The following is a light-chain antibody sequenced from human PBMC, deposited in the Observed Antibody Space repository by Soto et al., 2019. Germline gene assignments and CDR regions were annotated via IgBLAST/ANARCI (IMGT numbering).Light chain of an antibody. CDR1: HTISSNF. J-gene: IGKJ1*01. V-gene: IGKV3-20*01. CDR2: TVS. Sequence: EIVLTQSPGTLSLSPGDTATLSCRASHTISSNFLAWYQQKLGQAPRLLIYTVSARATGVPDRFSGSGSGTAFTLTINRLEPDDFAVYDCQQCGSSPWTFGQGTKVEIK. CDR3: QQCGSSPWT.